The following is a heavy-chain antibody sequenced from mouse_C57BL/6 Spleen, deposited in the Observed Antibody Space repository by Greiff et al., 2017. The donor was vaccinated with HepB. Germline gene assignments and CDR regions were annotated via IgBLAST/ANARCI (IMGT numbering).Heavy chain of an antibody. CDR1: GYTFTSYD. V-gene: IGHV1-85*01. Sequence: VQLQQSGPELVKPGASVKLSCKASGYTFTSYDINWVKQRPGQGLEWIGWIYPRDGSTKYNEKFKGKATLTVDTSSSTAYMELHSLTSEDSAVYYCARRGDYDEEAWFAYWCQGTLVTVSA. J-gene: IGHJ3*01. D-gene: IGHD2-4*01. CDR2: IYPRDGST. CDR3: ARRGDYDEEAWFAY.